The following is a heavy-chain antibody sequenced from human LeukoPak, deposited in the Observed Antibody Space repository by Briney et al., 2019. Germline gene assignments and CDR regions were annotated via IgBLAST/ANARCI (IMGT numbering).Heavy chain of an antibody. J-gene: IGHJ6*02. V-gene: IGHV3-74*01. D-gene: IGHD2/OR15-2a*01. CDR3: ARDISRTMDV. CDR2: INTDGSTT. CDR1: GFTFSSRW. Sequence: PGGSLRLSCVASGFTFSSRWMHWVRQAPGKGLVWVSIINTDGSTTRYADFVEGRFTISRDNARNTLYLEMNSLRVEDTAVYSCARDISRTMDVWGQGTTVTV.